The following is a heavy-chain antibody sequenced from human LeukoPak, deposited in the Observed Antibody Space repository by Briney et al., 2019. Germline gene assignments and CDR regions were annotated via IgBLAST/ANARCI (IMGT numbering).Heavy chain of an antibody. CDR1: GFNVSSNY. V-gene: IGHV3-66*02. CDR3: ARSDSSGYYPGY. Sequence: PGGSLRLSCAASGFNVSSNYMTWVRQAPGKGLEWVSVIYSGGSTYYADSVKGRFTISRDNSKNTLFLQMNSLRAEDTAVYYCARSDSSGYYPGYWGRGTLVTVSS. D-gene: IGHD3-22*01. J-gene: IGHJ4*02. CDR2: IYSGGST.